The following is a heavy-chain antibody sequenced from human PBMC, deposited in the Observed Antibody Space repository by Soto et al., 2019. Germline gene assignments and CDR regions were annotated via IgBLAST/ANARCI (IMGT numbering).Heavy chain of an antibody. V-gene: IGHV3-48*01. D-gene: IGHD1-26*01. CDR1: GFSFSNYA. CDR2: IRGRSSNI. J-gene: IGHJ2*01. CDR3: AREPSRGSYWGWYLYL. Sequence: EVQLVESGGGLVQPGGSLRLSCAASGFSFSNYAMDWVRQAPGKGLEWVSYIRGRSSNIRYADSVKGRFTISRDNAKSSVYLQMNSLRADDTAVYYCAREPSRGSYWGWYLYLWVRGTLVTVSS.